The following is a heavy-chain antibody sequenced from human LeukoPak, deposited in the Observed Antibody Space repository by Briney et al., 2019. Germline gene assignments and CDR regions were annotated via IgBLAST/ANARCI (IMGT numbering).Heavy chain of an antibody. CDR3: VNDGSWLCTN. J-gene: IGHJ4*02. D-gene: IGHD2-8*02. CDR1: GFTFSNYA. CDR2: IAHHGNNK. Sequence: GGSLRLSCAGSGFTFSNYAMHWVRQGPGKGLEWVAYIAHHGNNKYYVDSVKGRFTISRDNSKKTLYLQMDSLRADDTAVYYCVNDGSWLCTNWGQGTLVTVSS. V-gene: IGHV3-30*02.